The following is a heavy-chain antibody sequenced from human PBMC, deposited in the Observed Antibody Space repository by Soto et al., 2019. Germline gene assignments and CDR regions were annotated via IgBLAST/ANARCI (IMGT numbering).Heavy chain of an antibody. CDR3: AILGPSGIFGVVHPFEP. CDR1: GGSISSGGYY. V-gene: IGHV4-31*03. J-gene: IGHJ5*02. CDR2: IYYSGST. Sequence: SEILSLTCTVSGGSISSGGYYWSWIRQHPGKGLEWIGYIYYSGSTYYNPSLKSRVTISVDTSKNQFSLKLSSVTAADTAVYYCAILGPSGIFGVVHPFEPRGQGTLVTVYS. D-gene: IGHD3-3*01.